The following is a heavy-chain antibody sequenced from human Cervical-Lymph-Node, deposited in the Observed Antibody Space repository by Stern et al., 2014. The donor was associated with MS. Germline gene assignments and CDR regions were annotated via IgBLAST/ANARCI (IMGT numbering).Heavy chain of an antibody. J-gene: IGHJ4*02. Sequence: VQLVESGGGLVQPGRSLRLSCAASGFVFRRYALHWVRQAPGQGLEWVALISYDGRDKYYTDSVKGRFTVSRDNSNNTVDLEMNSLRLEDTAVYYCAKGGSGSYLDWGQGSLVTVSS. CDR2: ISYDGRDK. CDR3: AKGGSGSYLD. CDR1: GFVFRRYA. V-gene: IGHV3-30*04. D-gene: IGHD1-26*01.